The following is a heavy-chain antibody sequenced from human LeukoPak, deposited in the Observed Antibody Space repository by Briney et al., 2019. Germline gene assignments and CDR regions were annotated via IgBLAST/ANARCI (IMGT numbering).Heavy chain of an antibody. CDR3: ARGSILTGYYKGLFDY. V-gene: IGHV3-7*01. CDR2: IKQDGSEK. CDR1: GFTFSSYW. D-gene: IGHD3-9*01. Sequence: GGSLRLSCAASGFTFSSYWMSWVRQAPGKGLEWVANIKQDGSEKYYVDSVKGRFTISRDNAKNSLYLQMNSLRAEDTAVYYCARGSILTGYYKGLFDYWGQGTLVTVSS. J-gene: IGHJ4*02.